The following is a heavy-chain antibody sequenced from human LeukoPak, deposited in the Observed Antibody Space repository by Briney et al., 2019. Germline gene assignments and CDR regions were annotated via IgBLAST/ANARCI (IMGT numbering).Heavy chain of an antibody. CDR2: IYPGDSDT. CDR1: GYSFTSYW. D-gene: IGHD6-13*01. J-gene: IGHJ4*02. Sequence: GESLKISCKGSGYSFTSYWIGWVRQMPGKGLEWMGIIYPGDSDTRYSPSFQGQVTISADKSIRTAYLQWSSLKASDTAMYYCARSIAAAGDYFDYWGQGTLVTVSS. CDR3: ARSIAAAGDYFDY. V-gene: IGHV5-51*01.